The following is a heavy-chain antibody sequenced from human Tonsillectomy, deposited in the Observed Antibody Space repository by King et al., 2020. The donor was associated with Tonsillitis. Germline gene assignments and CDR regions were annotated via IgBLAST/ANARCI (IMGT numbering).Heavy chain of an antibody. Sequence: VQLVVSGGGLVQPGGSLRLSCGASGFNFSIYWMSWVRQVPGKGLEWVANINQDGSEKSYVDSVKGRFTISRDNAKNSVHLQMNSLRAEDTAVYYCAAQTEFWGQGTMVTVSS. CDR3: AAQTEF. CDR1: GFNFSIYW. J-gene: IGHJ3*01. V-gene: IGHV3-7*03. CDR2: INQDGSEK. D-gene: IGHD1-14*01.